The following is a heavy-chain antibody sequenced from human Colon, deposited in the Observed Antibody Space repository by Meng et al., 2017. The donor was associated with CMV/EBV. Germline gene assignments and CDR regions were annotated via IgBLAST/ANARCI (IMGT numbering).Heavy chain of an antibody. Sequence: SETLSLTCNVSGDSVSSSSYYWGWVRQPPGKGLEWIGNIYYGGSTFYNPSLKSRATISFDTSKNQVSLRLSSVTAADTAMYFCASGDTVLIPAAIRRDSLLGLFDSWGQGTLVTVSS. CDR1: GDSVSSSSYY. D-gene: IGHD2-2*02. CDR3: ASGDTVLIPAAIRRDSLLGLFDS. V-gene: IGHV4-39*07. J-gene: IGHJ4*02. CDR2: IYYGGST.